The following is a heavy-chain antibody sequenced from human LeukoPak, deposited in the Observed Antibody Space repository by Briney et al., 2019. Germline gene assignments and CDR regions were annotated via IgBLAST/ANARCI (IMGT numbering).Heavy chain of an antibody. CDR3: ASRVSYYDTSGLDY. D-gene: IGHD3-22*01. V-gene: IGHV1-69*05. Sequence: GSSVKVSCKASGGTFSNYAITWVRQAPGQGLEWMGGIIPIFGTTNYAQKFQGRITITTDESTSTAYMELSSPRSEDTAVYYCASRVSYYDTSGLDYWGQGTLVTVSS. CDR1: GGTFSNYA. CDR2: IIPIFGTT. J-gene: IGHJ4*02.